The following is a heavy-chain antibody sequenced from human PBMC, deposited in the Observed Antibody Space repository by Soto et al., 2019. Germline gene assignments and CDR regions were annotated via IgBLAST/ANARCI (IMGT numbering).Heavy chain of an antibody. D-gene: IGHD3-3*01. CDR3: AGWAVGIMIFGVPKDY. J-gene: IGHJ4*02. CDR2: INHSGST. V-gene: IGHV4-34*01. CDR1: GGSFSGHF. Sequence: SETLSLTCVVSGGSFSGHFWSWIRQPPGKGLEWIGEINHSGSTNYNPSLKSRVTISVDTSKNQFSLRLSSVTAADTAVYYCAGWAVGIMIFGVPKDYWGQGALVTVPS.